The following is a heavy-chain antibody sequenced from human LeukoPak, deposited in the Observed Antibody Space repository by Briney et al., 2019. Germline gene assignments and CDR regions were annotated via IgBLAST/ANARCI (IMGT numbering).Heavy chain of an antibody. CDR2: VYYSGST. V-gene: IGHV4-59*01. D-gene: IGHD3-22*01. CDR3: ARGKYYYDSSGYNDAFDI. Sequence: SETLSLTCTVSGGSISSYYWSWIRQPPGKGLEWIGYVYYSGSTNYNPSLKSRVTISVDTSKNQSSLKLSSVTAADTAVYYCARGKYYYDSSGYNDAFDIWGQGTMVTVSS. J-gene: IGHJ3*02. CDR1: GGSISSYY.